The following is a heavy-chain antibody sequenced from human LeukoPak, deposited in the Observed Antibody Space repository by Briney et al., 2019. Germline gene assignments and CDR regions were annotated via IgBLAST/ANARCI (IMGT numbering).Heavy chain of an antibody. CDR2: IYPGDSDT. Sequence: GEFLKISCKASGYSFTSYWIGWVRQMPGKGLEWTGIIYPGDSDTRYSPSFQGQVSISVDKSISAAYLQWSSLKASDTALYYCARRAGDGNNYRDAFDIWGQGTMVTVSS. V-gene: IGHV5-51*01. J-gene: IGHJ3*02. CDR1: GYSFTSYW. D-gene: IGHD5-24*01. CDR3: ARRAGDGNNYRDAFDI.